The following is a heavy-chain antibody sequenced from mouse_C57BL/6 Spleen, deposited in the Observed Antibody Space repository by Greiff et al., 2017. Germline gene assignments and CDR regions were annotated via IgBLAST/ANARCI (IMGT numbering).Heavy chain of an antibody. CDR3: AREGGDVRDSNHWYFDV. Sequence: QVQLQQPGAELVKPGASVKLSCKASGYTFTSYWMHWVKQRPGQGLEWIGEIDPSDSNTNYNQKFKGKATLTVDKSSRTAYMQLSSLTSEDSAVYYCAREGGDVRDSNHWYFDVWGTGTTVTVSS. CDR1: GYTFTSYW. J-gene: IGHJ1*03. D-gene: IGHD2-5*01. V-gene: IGHV1-69*02. CDR2: IDPSDSNT.